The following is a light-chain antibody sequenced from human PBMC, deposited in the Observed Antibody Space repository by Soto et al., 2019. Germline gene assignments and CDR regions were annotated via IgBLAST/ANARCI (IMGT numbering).Light chain of an antibody. CDR1: SSDVGTYYF. CDR3: CSYAGNNIFV. Sequence: QSALTQPASVSGSLGQSITISCTGSSSDVGTYYFVSWYQQHPGKVPKLMIYEGTKLPSGVSDRFSGSKSGNTASMTISGLQAEDEANYYCCSYAGNNIFVFGTGTKLTVL. V-gene: IGLV2-23*01. CDR2: EGT. J-gene: IGLJ1*01.